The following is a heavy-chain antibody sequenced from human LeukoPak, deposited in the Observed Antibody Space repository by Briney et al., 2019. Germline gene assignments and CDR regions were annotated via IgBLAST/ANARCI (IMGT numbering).Heavy chain of an antibody. V-gene: IGHV6-1*01. CDR3: ATGDQYFHY. D-gene: IGHD7-27*01. J-gene: IGHJ4*02. Sequence: SQTLSLTGAISGDSVSSNRAAWNWIRQSPSRGLEWLGRTYYKSKWYNNYAVSVKSRITINADTSKNQFSLLLNSVTPEDTAVYYCATGDQYFHYWGQGTLVTVSS. CDR1: GDSVSSNRAA. CDR2: TYYKSKWYN.